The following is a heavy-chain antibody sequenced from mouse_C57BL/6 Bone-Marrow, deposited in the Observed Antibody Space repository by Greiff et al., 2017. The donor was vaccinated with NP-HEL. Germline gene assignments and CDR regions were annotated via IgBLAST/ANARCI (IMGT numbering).Heavy chain of an antibody. V-gene: IGHV7-3*01. CDR3: ARSPSYYCGPAY. D-gene: IGHD1-1*01. J-gene: IGHJ3*01. CDR2: IRNKANGYTT. CDR1: GFTFTDYY. Sequence: EVKLEESGGGLVQPGGSLSLSCAASGFTFTDYYMSWVRQPPGKALEWLGFIRNKANGYTTEYSASVKGRFTISRDNSQSILYLQMNALRAEDSATYYCARSPSYYCGPAYWGQGTLVTVSA.